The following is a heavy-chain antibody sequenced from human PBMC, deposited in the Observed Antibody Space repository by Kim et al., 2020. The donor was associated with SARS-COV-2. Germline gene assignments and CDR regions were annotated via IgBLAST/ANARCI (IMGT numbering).Heavy chain of an antibody. CDR3: AKDMPVGGRRG. Sequence: GGSLRLSCAASGFTFDDYAMHWVRQAPGKGLEWVSGISWNSGSIGYADSVKGRFTISRDNAKNSLYLQMNSLRAEDTALYYCAKDMPVGGRRGWGQGTLVTVSS. CDR2: ISWNSGSI. D-gene: IGHD6-25*01. V-gene: IGHV3-9*01. J-gene: IGHJ4*02. CDR1: GFTFDDYA.